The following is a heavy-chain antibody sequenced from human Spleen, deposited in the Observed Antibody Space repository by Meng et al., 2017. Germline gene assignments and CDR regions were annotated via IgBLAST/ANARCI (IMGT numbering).Heavy chain of an antibody. CDR1: GDSVTSYC. D-gene: IGHD6-19*01. V-gene: IGHV4-59*02. CDR3: ARKARNGWYLDS. CDR2: ISYSGTT. Sequence: SETLSLTCSVSGDSVTSYCWTWIRQPPVKGLDWIGYISYSGTTYYNPSLKSRVTISLDTSKNHFSLKLTSVSAADTAIYYCARKARNGWYLDSWGQGALVTVSS. J-gene: IGHJ4*02.